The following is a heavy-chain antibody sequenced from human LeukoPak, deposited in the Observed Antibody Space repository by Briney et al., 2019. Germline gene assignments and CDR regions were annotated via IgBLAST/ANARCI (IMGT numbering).Heavy chain of an antibody. Sequence: GRSLRLSCAASGFTFSSYAMHLVRQAPGKGLEWVAVISYDGSNKYYADSVKGRFTISRDNSKNTLYLQMNSLRAEDTAVYYCARDISYGSGSYYNAFDYWGQGTLVTVSS. J-gene: IGHJ4*02. CDR1: GFTFSSYA. V-gene: IGHV3-30-3*01. D-gene: IGHD3-10*01. CDR3: ARDISYGSGSYYNAFDY. CDR2: ISYDGSNK.